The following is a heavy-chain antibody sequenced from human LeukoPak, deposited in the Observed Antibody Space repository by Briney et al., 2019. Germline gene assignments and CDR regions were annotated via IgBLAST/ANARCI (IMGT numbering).Heavy chain of an antibody. D-gene: IGHD6-6*01. Sequence: PAGGSLRLSCSAYGFTFSSYAMHWVRQAPGKGLEWVAVISYDGSNKYYADSVKGRFTISRDNSKNTLYLQMNSLRAEDTAVHYCMDSSSLRHWGQRTLVTVSS. CDR3: MDSSSLRH. V-gene: IGHV3-30-3*01. CDR2: ISYDGSNK. J-gene: IGHJ1*01. CDR1: GFTFSSYA.